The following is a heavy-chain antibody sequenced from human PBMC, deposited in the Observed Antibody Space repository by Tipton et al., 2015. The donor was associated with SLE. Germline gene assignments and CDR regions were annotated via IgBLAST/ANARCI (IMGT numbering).Heavy chain of an antibody. CDR2: INHSGST. V-gene: IGHV4-34*01. D-gene: IGHD3-3*01. Sequence: TLSLTCAVYGGSFSGYYWSWIRQPPGKGLEWIGEINHSGSTNYNPSLKSRVTISVDTSKNQFSLKLSSVTAADTAVYYCARPSYDSLGAFDIWGQGTMVTVSS. J-gene: IGHJ3*02. CDR3: ARPSYDSLGAFDI. CDR1: GGSFSGYY.